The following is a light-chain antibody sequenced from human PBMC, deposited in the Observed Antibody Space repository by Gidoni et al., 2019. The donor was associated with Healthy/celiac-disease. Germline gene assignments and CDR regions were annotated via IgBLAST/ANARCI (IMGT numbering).Light chain of an antibody. CDR1: SRDVGGYNY. CDR2: DVS. Sequence: QSALTQPASVSGSPGQSITISCTGTSRDVGGYNYVSWYQQHPGKAPKLMIYDVSNRPSGVSNRCSGSKSGNTASLTISGLQAEDEADYYCSSYTSSRGVFGTGTKVTVL. V-gene: IGLV2-14*01. J-gene: IGLJ1*01. CDR3: SSYTSSRGV.